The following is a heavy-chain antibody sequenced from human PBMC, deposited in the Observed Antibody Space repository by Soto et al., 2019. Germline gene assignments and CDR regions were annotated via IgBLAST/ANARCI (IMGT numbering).Heavy chain of an antibody. CDR1: GGTFSSYA. Sequence: QVQLVQSGAEVKKPGSSVKVSCKASGGTFSSYAISWVRQAPGQGLEWMGGIIPIFGTANYAQKFQGRVTITADESTSTAYIELSSLRSEDTAVYYCARGSDCSSTSCYYVYYYYGMDVWGQGTTVTVSS. J-gene: IGHJ6*02. V-gene: IGHV1-69*01. CDR3: ARGSDCSSTSCYYVYYYYGMDV. D-gene: IGHD2-2*01. CDR2: IIPIFGTA.